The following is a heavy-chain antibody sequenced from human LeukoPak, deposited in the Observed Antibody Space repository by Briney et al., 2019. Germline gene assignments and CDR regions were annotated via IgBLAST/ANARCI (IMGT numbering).Heavy chain of an antibody. CDR2: ISSSSSTI. CDR3: ARTYDSSGYSYYYYYYMDV. D-gene: IGHD3-22*01. J-gene: IGHJ6*03. Sequence: PGGSLRLSCAASGFTFSSYWMSWVRQAPGKGLEWVSYISSSSSTIYYADSVKGRFTISRDNAKNSLYLQMNSLRAEDTAVYYCARTYDSSGYSYYYYYYMDVWGKGTTVTVSS. CDR1: GFTFSSYW. V-gene: IGHV3-48*01.